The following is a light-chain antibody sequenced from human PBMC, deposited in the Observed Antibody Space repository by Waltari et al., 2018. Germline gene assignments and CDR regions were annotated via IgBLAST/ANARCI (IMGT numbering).Light chain of an antibody. CDR1: QSVSSSY. V-gene: IGKV3-20*01. Sequence: EIVLTQSPGTLSLSPGERATLSCRASQSVSSSYLAWDQQKPGQAPRLLIYDASSRATGIPDRFSGSGSGTDFTLTINRLEPEDFAVYYCQQYHSSPPTFGGGTKVEIK. CDR3: QQYHSSPPT. J-gene: IGKJ4*02. CDR2: DAS.